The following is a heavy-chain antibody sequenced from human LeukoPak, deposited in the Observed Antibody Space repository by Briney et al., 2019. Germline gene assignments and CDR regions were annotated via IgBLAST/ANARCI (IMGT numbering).Heavy chain of an antibody. D-gene: IGHD4-17*01. V-gene: IGHV4-59*11. CDR2: ISYSGST. J-gene: IGHJ3*02. Sequence: SETLSHTCAVSDDSFSSHYWTWIRQPPGKGLEWIGYISYSGSTNYNPSLKSRVTISIDTSKNQFSLKLTSVTAADTAVYYWARDLVTVTKGIDIWGQGTVVSVSS. CDR1: DDSFSSHY. CDR3: ARDLVTVTKGIDI.